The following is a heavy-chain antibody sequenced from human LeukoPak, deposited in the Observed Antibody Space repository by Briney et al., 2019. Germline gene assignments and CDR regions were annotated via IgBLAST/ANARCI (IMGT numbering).Heavy chain of an antibody. J-gene: IGHJ4*02. V-gene: IGHV4-30-2*01. CDR2: IYHSGST. CDR3: ARFLGYCSSTSCYGYFDY. Sequence: TSETLSLTCTVSGGSISSGGYSWSWIRQPPGKGLEWIGYIYHSGSTYYNPSLKSRVTISVDRSKNQFSLKLSSVTAADTAVYYCARFLGYCSSTSCYGYFDYRGQGTLVTVSS. CDR1: GGSISSGGYS. D-gene: IGHD2-2*01.